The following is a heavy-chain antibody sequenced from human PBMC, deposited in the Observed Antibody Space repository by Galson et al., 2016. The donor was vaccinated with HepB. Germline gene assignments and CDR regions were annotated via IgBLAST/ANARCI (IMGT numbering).Heavy chain of an antibody. D-gene: IGHD2/OR15-2a*01. CDR3: ARVGPRIFDY. Sequence: SVKVSCKASGYTFTSYFIHWVRQAPGQGLEWMGVMHLNSGSTDYAQKFQGRVTMTRDTSTSTVYMELSSLRSEDTAVYFCARVGPRIFDYWGQGTLVTVSS. CDR2: MHLNSGST. J-gene: IGHJ4*02. CDR1: GYTFTSYF. V-gene: IGHV1-46*01.